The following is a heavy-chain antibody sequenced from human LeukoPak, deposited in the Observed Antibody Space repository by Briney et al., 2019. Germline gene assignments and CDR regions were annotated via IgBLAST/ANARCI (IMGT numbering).Heavy chain of an antibody. CDR3: ARDPGCSSTSCSTDYYYYYGMDV. D-gene: IGHD2-2*02. Sequence: SVKVSCKASGGTFSSYTISWVRQAPGQGLEWMGRIIPILGIANYAQKFQGRVTITADKSTSTAYMELSSLRSEDTAVYYCARDPGCSSTSCSTDYYYYYGMDVWGQGPTVTVSS. CDR1: GGTFSSYT. CDR2: IIPILGIA. V-gene: IGHV1-69*04. J-gene: IGHJ6*02.